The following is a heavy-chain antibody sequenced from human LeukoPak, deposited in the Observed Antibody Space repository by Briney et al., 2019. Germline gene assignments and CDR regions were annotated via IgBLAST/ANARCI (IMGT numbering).Heavy chain of an antibody. Sequence: SVKVSCKASGYTFTIYYMHWVRQAPGQGLEWMGGIIPIFGTANYAQKFQGRVTITADESTSTAYMELSSLRSEDTAVYYCARGPSYSSGWYPFDYWGQGTLVTVSS. CDR1: GYTFTIYY. CDR2: IIPIFGTA. J-gene: IGHJ4*02. V-gene: IGHV1-69*13. CDR3: ARGPSYSSGWYPFDY. D-gene: IGHD6-19*01.